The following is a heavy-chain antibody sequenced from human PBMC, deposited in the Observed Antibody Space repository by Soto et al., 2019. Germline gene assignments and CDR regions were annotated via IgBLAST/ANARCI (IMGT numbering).Heavy chain of an antibody. D-gene: IGHD2-15*01. CDR1: GYTFTSYY. CDR3: ARPYCSGGSCYQFDY. Sequence: ASVKVSCKASGYTFTSYYMHWVRQAPGQGLEWMGIINPSGGSTSYAQKFQGRVTMTRDTSTSTVYMELSSLRSEDTAVYYCARPYCSGGSCYQFDYWGQGTLVTVSS. V-gene: IGHV1-46*03. J-gene: IGHJ4*02. CDR2: INPSGGST.